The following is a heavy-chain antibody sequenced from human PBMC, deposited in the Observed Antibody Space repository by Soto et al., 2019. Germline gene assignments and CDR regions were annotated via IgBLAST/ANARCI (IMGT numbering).Heavy chain of an antibody. CDR1: GFTFSNYA. V-gene: IGHV3-23*01. CDR3: AKGYSYGS. CDR2: IRGSGVGT. Sequence: EVQLLESGGGLVQPGGSLRLSCAASGFTFSNYAMSWVRQAPGKGLEWVSAIRGSGVGTYYADSVKGRFTIFRDNSKNTLYQHMNSLRAEDTAVYYCAKGYSYGSWGQGTLVTVSS. D-gene: IGHD5-18*01. J-gene: IGHJ5*02.